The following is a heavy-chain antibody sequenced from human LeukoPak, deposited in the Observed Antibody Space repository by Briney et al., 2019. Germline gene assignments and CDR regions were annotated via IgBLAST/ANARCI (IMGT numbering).Heavy chain of an antibody. Sequence: ASVKVSCKASGYSFTGYYIHWVRQAPGQGLEWMGWINPNSGGTDYAQKFQDWVTMTMDTSSSTAYMELRGLRSDDTAVYFCAREIRTSTGYNWFDPWGQGTLVTVSS. J-gene: IGHJ5*02. V-gene: IGHV1-2*04. CDR3: AREIRTSTGYNWFDP. CDR1: GYSFTGYY. D-gene: IGHD4-17*01. CDR2: INPNSGGT.